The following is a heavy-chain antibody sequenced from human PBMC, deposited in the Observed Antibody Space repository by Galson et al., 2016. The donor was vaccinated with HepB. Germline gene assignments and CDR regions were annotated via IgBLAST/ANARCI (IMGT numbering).Heavy chain of an antibody. CDR3: ANVFWSDSSEGPLRH. D-gene: IGHD3-3*01. CDR2: IKEDGSEK. V-gene: IGHV3-7*03. CDR1: GFIFSGSW. Sequence: SLRLSCAASGFIFSGSWMTWVRQAPGKGLEWVANIKEDGSEKYYVDSVKGRFTISRDNSKNTLFLQMNTLRAEDTAVYYCANVFWSDSSEGPLRHWGQGTLVTVSS. J-gene: IGHJ1*01.